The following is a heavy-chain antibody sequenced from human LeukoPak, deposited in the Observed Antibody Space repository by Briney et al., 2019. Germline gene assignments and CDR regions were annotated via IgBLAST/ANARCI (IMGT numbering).Heavy chain of an antibody. V-gene: IGHV3-30*18. CDR3: ANGYSYGYIDY. Sequence: GRSLRLSYAASGFTFSSYGMHWVRQAPGKGLEWVAVISYDGSNKYYADSVKGRFTISRDNSKNTLYLQMNSLRAEDTAVYYCANGYSYGYIDYWGQGTLVTVSS. D-gene: IGHD5-18*01. J-gene: IGHJ4*02. CDR1: GFTFSSYG. CDR2: ISYDGSNK.